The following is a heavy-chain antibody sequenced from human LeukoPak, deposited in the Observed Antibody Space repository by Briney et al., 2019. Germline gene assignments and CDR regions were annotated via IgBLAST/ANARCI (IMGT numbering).Heavy chain of an antibody. J-gene: IGHJ4*02. V-gene: IGHV4-30-2*01. D-gene: IGHD3-16*01. CDR1: GGSISSGGYS. CDR3: ARDRGIAPGKVDY. CDR2: IYHSGST. Sequence: SETLSLTSAVSGGSISSGGYSWSWIRQPPGKGLEWIGYIYHSGSTYYNPSLKSRVTISVDTSKNQFSLKLSSVTAADAAVYYCARDRGIAPGKVDYWGQGTLVTVSS.